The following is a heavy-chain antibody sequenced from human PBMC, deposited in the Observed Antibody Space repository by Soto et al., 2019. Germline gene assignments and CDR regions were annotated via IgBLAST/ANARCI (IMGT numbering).Heavy chain of an antibody. J-gene: IGHJ6*02. V-gene: IGHV1-69*01. Sequence: QVQLVQSGAEVKKPGSSVKVSCKASGGTFSSYAISWVRQAPGQGLEWMGGIIPIFGTANYAQKFQGRVTITADESTSTAYMDLSSLRSEDTAVFYCPSEVAATYYYYYGMDVWGQGTTVTVSS. CDR1: GGTFSSYA. D-gene: IGHD2-15*01. CDR3: PSEVAATYYYYYGMDV. CDR2: IIPIFGTA.